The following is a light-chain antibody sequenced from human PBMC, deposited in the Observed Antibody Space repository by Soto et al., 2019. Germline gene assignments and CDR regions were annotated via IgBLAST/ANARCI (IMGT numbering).Light chain of an antibody. CDR3: HQYGSSPPVT. CDR2: GAS. V-gene: IGKV3-20*01. CDR1: QSVSSN. Sequence: IMRRQSPGTLSVSPGEHANLSCRASQSVSSNLAWYQQKPGQAPRLLIYGASTRATGIPARFSGSGSGPDFTLTISRLEPEDFAMYYCHQYGSSPPVTFGQGTRLEIK. J-gene: IGKJ5*01.